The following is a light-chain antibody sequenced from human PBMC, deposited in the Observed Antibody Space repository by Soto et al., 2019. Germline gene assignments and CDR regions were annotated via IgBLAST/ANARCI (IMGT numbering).Light chain of an antibody. Sequence: IQMTQSPSTLSASVGDRVTITCRASQNTGNWLAWYQQKPGRAPKLLIYRASTLHIGVPSRFSGSGSGTEFTLTVSSLQPDDFGTYFGQQYNTWAFGQGTEVEVK. V-gene: IGKV1-5*03. J-gene: IGKJ1*01. CDR2: RAS. CDR1: QNTGNW. CDR3: QQYNTWA.